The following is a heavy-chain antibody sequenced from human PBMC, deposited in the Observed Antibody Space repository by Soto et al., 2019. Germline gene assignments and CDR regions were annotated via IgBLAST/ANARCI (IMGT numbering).Heavy chain of an antibody. CDR3: ARDTRGGYYDSSGYYDHDY. D-gene: IGHD3-22*01. CDR1: GFNFSSYS. V-gene: IGHV3-30-3*01. CDR2: ISYDGSNE. J-gene: IGHJ4*02. Sequence: GGSLRLSCAASGFNFSSYSRHWVRQAPGKGLEWVAVISYDGSNEYYADSVKGRFTISRDNSKNTLYLQMNSLRAEDTAVYYCARDTRGGYYDSSGYYDHDYWGQGTLVTVSS.